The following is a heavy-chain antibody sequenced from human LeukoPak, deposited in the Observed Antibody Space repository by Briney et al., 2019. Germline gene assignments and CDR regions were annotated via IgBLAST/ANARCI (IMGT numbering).Heavy chain of an antibody. CDR3: TNPRYDSSGYYYVD. CDR2: INGGSGYT. CDR1: GYTFTDYT. V-gene: IGHV1-3*01. Sequence: GASVKVSCKASGYTFTDYTMHWLRQAPGRRLDWMGWINGGSGYTKYSPEFQGRVTITRDTSASTAYMELSSLRSEDTAVYYCTNPRYDSSGYYYVDWGQGTLVTVSS. J-gene: IGHJ4*02. D-gene: IGHD3-22*01.